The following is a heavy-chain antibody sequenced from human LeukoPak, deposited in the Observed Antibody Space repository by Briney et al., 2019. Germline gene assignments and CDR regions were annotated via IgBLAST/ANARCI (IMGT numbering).Heavy chain of an antibody. CDR2: IYTSGST. CDR1: GGSISSGRYY. J-gene: IGHJ4*02. CDR3: ASSIVAAGKFDY. V-gene: IGHV4-61*02. D-gene: IGHD6-13*01. Sequence: PSETLSLTCTVSGGSISSGRYYWSWIRQPAGKGLEWIGRIYTSGSTSYNSSLKSRVTISVDTSKNQFSLKLSSVTAADTAVYYCASSIVAAGKFDYWGQGTLVTVSS.